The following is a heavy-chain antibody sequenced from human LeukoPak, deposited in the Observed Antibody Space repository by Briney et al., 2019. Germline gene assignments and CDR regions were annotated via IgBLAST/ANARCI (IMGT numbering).Heavy chain of an antibody. CDR3: ARDNGMDV. Sequence: GGSLRLSCAVSGFAFSSLAMHWVRQAPGKGLEWVAFISYDGNNQYYADSVKGRFTISRDNAQNSLYLQMNSLRAEDTAVYYCARDNGMDVWGQGTTVIVSS. CDR2: ISYDGNNQ. J-gene: IGHJ6*02. V-gene: IGHV3-30-3*01. CDR1: GFAFSSLA.